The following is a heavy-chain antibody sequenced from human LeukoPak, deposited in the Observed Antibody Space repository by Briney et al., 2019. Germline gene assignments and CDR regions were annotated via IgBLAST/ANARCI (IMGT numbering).Heavy chain of an antibody. CDR1: GYTFTGYY. CDR3: AREYCSSTSCTRRGDWFDP. D-gene: IGHD2-2*01. CDR2: INPNSGGT. J-gene: IGHJ5*02. Sequence: ASVKVSCKASGYTFTGYYMHWVRQAPGQGLEWMGWINPNSGGTNYAQKFQGRVTMTRDTSISTGYMELSRLRSDDTAVYYCAREYCSSTSCTRRGDWFDPWGQGTLVTVSS. V-gene: IGHV1-2*02.